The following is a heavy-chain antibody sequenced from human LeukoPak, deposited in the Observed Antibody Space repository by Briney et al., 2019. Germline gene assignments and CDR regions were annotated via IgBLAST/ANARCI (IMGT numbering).Heavy chain of an antibody. J-gene: IGHJ4*02. CDR1: GFTFSSYG. V-gene: IGHV3-33*01. D-gene: IGHD4-11*01. Sequence: GGSLRLSCAASGFTFSSYGMHWVRQAPGKGLGWVAVIWYDGSNKYCADSVKGRFTISRDNSKNMLYLQMSSLRAEDTAVYYCARYYSNSLDYWGQGTLVTVSS. CDR3: ARYYSNSLDY. CDR2: IWYDGSNK.